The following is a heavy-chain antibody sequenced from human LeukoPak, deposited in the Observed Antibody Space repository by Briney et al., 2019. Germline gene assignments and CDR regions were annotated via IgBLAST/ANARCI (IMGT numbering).Heavy chain of an antibody. D-gene: IGHD3-16*01. Sequence: GGSLRLSCAASGFTFSSYSMNWVRQAPGKGLEWVSSISSSSSYIYYADSVKGRFTISRDNAKNSLYLQMNSLRAEDTAVYYCARGTFDYYGMDVWAKGPRSPSP. CDR3: ARGTFDYYGMDV. J-gene: IGHJ6*02. V-gene: IGHV3-21*01. CDR1: GFTFSSYS. CDR2: ISSSSSYI.